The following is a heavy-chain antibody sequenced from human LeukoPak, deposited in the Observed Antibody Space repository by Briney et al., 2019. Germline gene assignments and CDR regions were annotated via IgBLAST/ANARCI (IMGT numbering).Heavy chain of an antibody. CDR2: MNPNSGNT. V-gene: IGHV1-8*01. Sequence: ASVKVSCKASGYTFTSYDINWVRQATGQGLEWMGWMNPNSGNTGYAQKFQGRVTMTRNTSISTAYMELSSLRSEDTAVYYCARVRDYYYYIDVWGKGTTVTVSS. CDR3: ARVRDYYYYIDV. CDR1: GYTFTSYD. J-gene: IGHJ6*03.